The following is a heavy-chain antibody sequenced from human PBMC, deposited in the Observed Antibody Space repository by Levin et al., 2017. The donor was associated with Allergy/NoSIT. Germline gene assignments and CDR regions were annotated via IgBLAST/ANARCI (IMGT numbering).Heavy chain of an antibody. CDR2: IMQDGSEK. CDR1: GFTFSSYW. CDR3: ARVRGGYCSGTSCSYAFDS. Sequence: PGGSLRLSCAASGFTFSSYWMSWVRQAPGKGLEWVANIMQDGSEKYYVESVKGRFTISRDNAKNSLYLQMNSLRAEDTAVYYCARVRGGYCSGTSCSYAFDSWGRGTTVTVSS. V-gene: IGHV3-7*04. D-gene: IGHD2-15*01. J-gene: IGHJ3*02.